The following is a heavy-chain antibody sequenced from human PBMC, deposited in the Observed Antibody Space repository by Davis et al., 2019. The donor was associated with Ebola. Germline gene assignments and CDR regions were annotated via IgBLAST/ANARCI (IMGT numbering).Heavy chain of an antibody. J-gene: IGHJ6*03. CDR3: ARDSNYYYMDV. V-gene: IGHV4-59*12. CDR1: GGSISSYY. CDR2: IYYSGST. Sequence: MPSETLSLTCTVSGGSISSYYWSWIRQPPGQGLEWIGHIYYSGSTYYNPSLKSRVTISVDTSKNQFSLKLSSVTAADTAVYYCARDSNYYYMDVWGKGTTVTVSS.